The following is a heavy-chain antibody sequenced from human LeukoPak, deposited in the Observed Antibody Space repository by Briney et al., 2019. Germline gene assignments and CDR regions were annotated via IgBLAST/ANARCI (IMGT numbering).Heavy chain of an antibody. D-gene: IGHD6-13*01. J-gene: IGHJ5*02. CDR2: IYYSGST. Sequence: SETLSLTCTVSGGSISSYYWSWIQQPPGKGLEWIGYIYYSGSTNYNPSLKSRVTISVDTSKNQFSLKLSSVTAADTAVYYCARCIAAAGSWSFDPWGQGTLVTVSS. V-gene: IGHV4-59*01. CDR1: GGSISSYY. CDR3: ARCIAAAGSWSFDP.